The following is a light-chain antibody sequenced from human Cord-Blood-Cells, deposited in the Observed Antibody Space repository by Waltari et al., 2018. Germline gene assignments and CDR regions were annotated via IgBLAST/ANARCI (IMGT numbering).Light chain of an antibody. CDR1: QGISSY. Sequence: AIRMTPSPSSLSASTGDRVPITCRASQGISSYLAWYQQKTGKAPKLLIYAASTLQSGVPSRFSGCGSGTDFTLTISCLQSEDFATYYCQQYYSYPWTFGQGTKVEIK. CDR2: AAS. CDR3: QQYYSYPWT. J-gene: IGKJ1*01. V-gene: IGKV1-8*01.